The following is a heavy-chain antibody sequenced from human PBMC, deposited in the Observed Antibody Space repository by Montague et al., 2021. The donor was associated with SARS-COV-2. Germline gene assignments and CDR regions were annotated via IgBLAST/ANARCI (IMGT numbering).Heavy chain of an antibody. V-gene: IGHV4-39*01. CDR3: ARQGNSGNLIDY. CDR2: IYYSGNT. D-gene: IGHD3-10*01. J-gene: IGHJ4*01. CDR1: GASISRSSYY. Sequence: SETLSLTCTVSGASISRSSYYWGWIRQPPGKGLEWIGIIYYSGNTHYNPSLKSRVTISVDTSKNQFSLTLSSVTAADTAIYYCARQGNSGNLIDYWGHGTLVTVSS.